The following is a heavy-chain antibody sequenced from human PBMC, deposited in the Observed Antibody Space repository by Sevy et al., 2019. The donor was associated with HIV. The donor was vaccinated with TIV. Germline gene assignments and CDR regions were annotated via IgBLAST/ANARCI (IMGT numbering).Heavy chain of an antibody. Sequence: ASVKVSCKASGGTFSSYAISWVRQAPGQGLEWMGGIIPIFGTADYAQKFQGRVTITADKSTSTAYMELSSLRSEDTAVYYCAAFGYYDSSGYWTADYWGQGTLVTVSS. J-gene: IGHJ4*02. CDR3: AAFGYYDSSGYWTADY. D-gene: IGHD3-22*01. CDR1: GGTFSSYA. CDR2: IIPIFGTA. V-gene: IGHV1-69*06.